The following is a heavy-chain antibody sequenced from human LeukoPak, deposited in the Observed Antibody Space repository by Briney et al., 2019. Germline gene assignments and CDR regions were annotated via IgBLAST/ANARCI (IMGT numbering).Heavy chain of an antibody. CDR3: AFGGTAFDY. CDR2: ISYDRSNK. D-gene: IGHD3-10*01. V-gene: IGHV3-30*04. J-gene: IGHJ4*02. Sequence: GGSLRLSCAASGFTFSSYAMHWVRQAPGKGLEWVAVISYDRSNKYYADSVKGRFTISRDNSKNTLYLQMNSLRAEDTAVYYCAFGGTAFDYWGQGTLVTVSS. CDR1: GFTFSSYA.